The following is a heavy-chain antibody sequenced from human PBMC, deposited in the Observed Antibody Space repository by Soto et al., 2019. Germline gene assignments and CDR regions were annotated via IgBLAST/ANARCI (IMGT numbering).Heavy chain of an antibody. CDR3: ARDQFIAAAGDYYYYGMDV. J-gene: IGHJ6*02. Sequence: GGSLRLSCAASGFTVSSNYMSWVRQAPGKGLEWVSVIYSGGSTYYADSVKGRFTISRDNSKNTLYLQMNSLRAEDTAVYYCARDQFIAAAGDYYYYGMDVWGQGTTVTVSS. CDR1: GFTVSSNY. V-gene: IGHV3-53*01. CDR2: IYSGGST. D-gene: IGHD6-13*01.